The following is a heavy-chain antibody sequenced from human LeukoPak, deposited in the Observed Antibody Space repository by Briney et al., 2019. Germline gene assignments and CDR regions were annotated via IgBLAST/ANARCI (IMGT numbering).Heavy chain of an antibody. V-gene: IGHV3-73*01. CDR2: IRSKANSYAT. J-gene: IGHJ4*02. Sequence: GGSLKLSCAASGFTFSGSAMHWVRQASGKGLEWVGRIRSKANSYATAYAASVKGRFTISRDDSKNTAYLQMNSLKTEDTVVYYCYSWSGYYIYWGQGTLVTVSS. D-gene: IGHD3-3*01. CDR3: YSWSGYYIY. CDR1: GFTFSGSA.